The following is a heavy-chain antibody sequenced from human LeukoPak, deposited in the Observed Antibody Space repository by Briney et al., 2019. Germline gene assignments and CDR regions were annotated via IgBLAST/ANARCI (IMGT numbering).Heavy chain of an antibody. CDR1: GFTFSSYS. CDR3: ARDLGYYYDSSGLFNY. CDR2: ISSSSSYI. D-gene: IGHD3-22*01. J-gene: IGHJ4*02. Sequence: GGSLRLSCAASGFTFSSYSMNWVRQAPGKGLEWVSSISSSSSYIYYADSVKGRFTISRDNAKNSLYLQMNSLRAEDTAVYYCARDLGYYYDSSGLFNYWGQGTLVTVSS. V-gene: IGHV3-21*01.